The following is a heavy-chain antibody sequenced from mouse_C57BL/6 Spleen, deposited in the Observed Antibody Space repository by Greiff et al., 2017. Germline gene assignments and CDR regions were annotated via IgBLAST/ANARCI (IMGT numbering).Heavy chain of an antibody. CDR3: ARDHYNAMDY. D-gene: IGHD2-12*01. CDR2: INYDGSST. Sequence: DVQLVESEGGLVQPGSSMKLSCTASGFTFSDYYMAWVRQVPEKGLEWVANINYDGSSTYYLDSLKSRFIISRDNAKNILYLQMSSLKSEDTATYYCARDHYNAMDYWGQGTSVTVSS. CDR1: GFTFSDYY. J-gene: IGHJ4*01. V-gene: IGHV5-16*01.